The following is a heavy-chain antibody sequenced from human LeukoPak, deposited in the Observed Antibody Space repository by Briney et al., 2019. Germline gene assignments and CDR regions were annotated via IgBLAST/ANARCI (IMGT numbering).Heavy chain of an antibody. J-gene: IGHJ4*02. CDR2: IWYNGKNN. CDR1: GFTFSTYA. V-gene: IGHV3-33*01. Sequence: PGRSLRLSCAASGFTFSTYAMHWVRQAPGKGLEWVAMIWYNGKNNHYADSVKGRFTISRDNSKNTLDLQMNSLRADDTAVYYCVRDPSNSGWAFDYWGQGTLVTVST. D-gene: IGHD6-19*01. CDR3: VRDPSNSGWAFDY.